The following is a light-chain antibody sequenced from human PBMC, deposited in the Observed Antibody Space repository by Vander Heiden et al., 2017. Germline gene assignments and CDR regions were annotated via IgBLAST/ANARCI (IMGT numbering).Light chain of an antibody. J-gene: IGLJ3*02. CDR2: VERSGNY. Sequence: QPVVTQSSSASASLGSSVRLTCTLSSGHSTYLIAWHQQQPGKAPRYLMKVERSGNYNKGSGVPDRFSGSSSGGDRYLTISNLQFEGEAEYYCEAWDDDSWVFGGGTKLTVL. CDR3: EAWDDDSWV. CDR1: SGHSTYL. V-gene: IGLV4-60*02.